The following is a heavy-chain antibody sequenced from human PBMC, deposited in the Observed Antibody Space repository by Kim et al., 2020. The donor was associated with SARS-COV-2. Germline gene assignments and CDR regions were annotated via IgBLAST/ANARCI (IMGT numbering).Heavy chain of an antibody. CDR2: ISAYNGNT. J-gene: IGHJ2*01. CDR3: ARGPHPDYYGSGSYPHWYFDL. D-gene: IGHD3-10*01. Sequence: ASVKVSCKASGYTFTSYGISWVRQAPGQGLEWMGWISAYNGNTNYAQKLQGRVTMTTDTSTSTAYMELRSLRSDDTAVYYCARGPHPDYYGSGSYPHWYFDLWGRGTLVTVSS. CDR1: GYTFTSYG. V-gene: IGHV1-18*04.